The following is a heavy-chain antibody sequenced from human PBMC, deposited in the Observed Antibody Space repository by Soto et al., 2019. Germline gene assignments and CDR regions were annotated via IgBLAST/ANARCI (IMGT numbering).Heavy chain of an antibody. CDR3: SPALNF. Sequence: EVQLVESGGGLVQPGGSLRLSCAASGFTFSSNWMDWVRQAPGKGLEWVANINQDGSEKNYIDSVKGRFTISRDNAKNSLYLQMNSLTAEDSALYYCSPALNFWGQGTLVTVSS. CDR1: GFTFSSNW. CDR2: INQDGSEK. J-gene: IGHJ4*02. V-gene: IGHV3-7*01.